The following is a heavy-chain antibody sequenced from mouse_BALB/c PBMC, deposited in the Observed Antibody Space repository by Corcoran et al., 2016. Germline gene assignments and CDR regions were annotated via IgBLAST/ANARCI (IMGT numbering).Heavy chain of an antibody. CDR2: INPNYDST. CDR1: GYTFTSYI. V-gene: IGHV1-18*01. CDR3: ARSVTSNSNSRGAMDY. J-gene: IGHJ4*01. Sequence: EVQLQQFGAELVKPGASVKMSCKASGYTFTSYIMDWVKQNHGQCLEWIGDINPNYDSTRYNQKFKGKATLTSDKSSSTAYMELRSLTSEDSAVYYCARSVTSNSNSRGAMDYWGQGTSVTVSS. D-gene: IGHD2-5*01.